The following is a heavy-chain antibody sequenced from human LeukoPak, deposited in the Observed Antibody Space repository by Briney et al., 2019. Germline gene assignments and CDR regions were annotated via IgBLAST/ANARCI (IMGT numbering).Heavy chain of an antibody. V-gene: IGHV1-18*01. D-gene: IGHD5-18*01. CDR2: ISAYNGNT. CDR1: GYTFTTYG. CDR3: ARDRLYSYGYYGMDV. J-gene: IGHJ6*02. Sequence: ASVRVSCKASGYTFTTYGISWVRQAPGQGLEWMGWISAYNGNTIYAQKLQGRVTMTTDTSTSTAYMELRSLRSDDTGLYYCARDRLYSYGYYGMDVWGQGTTVTVSS.